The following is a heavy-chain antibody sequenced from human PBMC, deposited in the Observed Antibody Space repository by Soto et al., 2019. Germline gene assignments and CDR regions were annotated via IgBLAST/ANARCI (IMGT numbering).Heavy chain of an antibody. D-gene: IGHD5-12*01. V-gene: IGHV3-23*01. Sequence: EVQLLESGGGLVQPGGSLRLSCAASGFTFSSYAMSWVRQAPGKGLEWVSGVSGGGGSTYYADSVPGRFTISRDNYQDMLYLQMNSLGAEDTVVYCCAKSKFGYSGYDYGSRGYYLDYWGQGTLVTVSS. CDR1: GFTFSSYA. J-gene: IGHJ4*02. CDR3: AKSKFGYSGYDYGSRGYYLDY. CDR2: VSGGGGST.